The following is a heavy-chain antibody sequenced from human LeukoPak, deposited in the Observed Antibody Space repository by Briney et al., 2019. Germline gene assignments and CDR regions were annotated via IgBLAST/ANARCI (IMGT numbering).Heavy chain of an antibody. V-gene: IGHV4-59*01. D-gene: IGHD5-24*01. CDR2: IYYSGST. Sequence: SETLSLTCTVSGGSISSYYWSWIRQPPGKVLEWIGYIYYSGSTNYNPSLKSRVTISVDTSKNQFSLKLSSVTAADTAVYYCARVVEMATITSYFDYWGQGTLVTVSS. CDR1: GGSISSYY. J-gene: IGHJ4*02. CDR3: ARVVEMATITSYFDY.